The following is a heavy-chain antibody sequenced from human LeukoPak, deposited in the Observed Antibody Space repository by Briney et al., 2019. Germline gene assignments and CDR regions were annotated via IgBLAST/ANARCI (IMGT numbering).Heavy chain of an antibody. V-gene: IGHV4-61*02. CDR1: GGSISSGSYY. D-gene: IGHD3-9*01. J-gene: IGHJ4*02. CDR3: ARVNYDILTGYYPEFDY. CDR2: IYTSGST. Sequence: SQTLSLTCTVSGGSISSGSYYWSWIRQPAGKGLEWIGRIYTSGSTNYNPSLKSRVTISVDTSKNQFSLKLSSVTAADTAVYYCARVNYDILTGYYPEFDYWGQGTLVTVSS.